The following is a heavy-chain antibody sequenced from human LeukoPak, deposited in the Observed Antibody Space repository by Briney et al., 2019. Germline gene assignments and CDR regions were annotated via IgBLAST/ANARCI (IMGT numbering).Heavy chain of an antibody. Sequence: SETLSLTCTVSGGSISSSSYYWGWIRQPPGKGLEWIGSIYYSGSTYYNPPLKSRVTISVDTSKNQFSLKLSSVTAADTAVYYCALFGYYYYGMDVWGQGTTVTVSS. D-gene: IGHD3-16*01. CDR2: IYYSGST. CDR1: GGSISSSSYY. CDR3: ALFGYYYYGMDV. J-gene: IGHJ6*02. V-gene: IGHV4-39*07.